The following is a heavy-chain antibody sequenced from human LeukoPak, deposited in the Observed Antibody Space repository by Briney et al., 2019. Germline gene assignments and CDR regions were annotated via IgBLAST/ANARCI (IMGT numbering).Heavy chain of an antibody. V-gene: IGHV3-30*18. CDR1: GFTFSSYG. CDR2: ISNDGSKN. D-gene: IGHD5-18*01. CDR3: AKDRYSYAFEYSDS. J-gene: IGHJ4*02. Sequence: GGSLRLSCAASGFTFSSYGMHWVRQAPGKGLDWVAVISNDGSKNYYADSVKGRFTISRDNSKNTLSLQVSSLRTEDTAVYYCAKDRYSYAFEYSDSWGQGTLVTVSS.